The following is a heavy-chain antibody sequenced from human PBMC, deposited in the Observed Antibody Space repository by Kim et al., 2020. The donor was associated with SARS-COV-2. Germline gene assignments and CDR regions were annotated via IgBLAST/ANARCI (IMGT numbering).Heavy chain of an antibody. CDR1: GGSISSYY. Sequence: SETLSLTCTVSGGSISSYYWSWIRQPPGKGLEWIGYIYYSGSTNYNPSLKSRVTISVDTSKNQFSLKLSSVTAADTAVYYCARDLGGVPFDAFDIWGQGTMVTVSS. CDR3: ARDLGGVPFDAFDI. D-gene: IGHD2-8*01. CDR2: IYYSGST. J-gene: IGHJ3*02. V-gene: IGHV4-59*01.